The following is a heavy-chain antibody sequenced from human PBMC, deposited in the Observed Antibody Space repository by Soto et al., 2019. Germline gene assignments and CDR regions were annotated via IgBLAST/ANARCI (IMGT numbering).Heavy chain of an antibody. J-gene: IGHJ4*02. CDR1: GYSFTSYW. V-gene: IGHV5-51*03. CDR2: IYPGDSDT. D-gene: IGHD2-21*02. Sequence: EVQLVQSGAEVKKPGESLKISCKGSGYSFTSYWIGWVRQMPGKGLEWMGIIYPGDSDTRYSPSFQGQVTISADKSISTAYLQWRSLKAADPAMYYCARGLGIALTASDCGGDCYPPYFDYWGQGTLVTVSS. CDR3: ARGLGIALTASDCGGDCYPPYFDY.